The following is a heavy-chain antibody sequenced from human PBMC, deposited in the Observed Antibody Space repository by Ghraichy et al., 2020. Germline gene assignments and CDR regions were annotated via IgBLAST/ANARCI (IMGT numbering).Heavy chain of an antibody. J-gene: IGHJ4*02. CDR3: ARVDSSGWYSIDY. CDR2: IKQDGSEK. D-gene: IGHD6-19*01. CDR1: GFTFSSYW. Sequence: LSLTCAASGFTFSSYWMSWVRQAPGKGLEWVANIKQDGSEKYYVDSVKGRFTISRDNAKNSLYLQMNSLRAEDTAVYYCARVDSSGWYSIDYWGQGTLVTVSS. V-gene: IGHV3-7*01.